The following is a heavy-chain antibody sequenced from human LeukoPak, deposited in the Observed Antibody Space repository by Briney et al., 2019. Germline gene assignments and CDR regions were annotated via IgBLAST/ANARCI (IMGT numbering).Heavy chain of an antibody. CDR2: FSASGGTT. J-gene: IGHJ4*02. CDR3: AKANYSGSYYFDS. D-gene: IGHD1-26*01. Sequence: SGGSLRLSCAASGFTFSRSAMNWVRQAPGKGLEWVSSFSASGGTTYYADSVKGRLTISRDNSKNTLSVQMNSLRAEDTAVYYCAKANYSGSYYFDSWGQGTLVTVSS. V-gene: IGHV3-23*01. CDR1: GFTFSRSA.